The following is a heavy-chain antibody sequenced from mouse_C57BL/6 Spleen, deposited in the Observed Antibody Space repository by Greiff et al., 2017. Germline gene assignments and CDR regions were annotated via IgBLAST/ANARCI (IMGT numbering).Heavy chain of an antibody. V-gene: IGHV5-9-1*02. Sequence: EVKLVESGEGLVKPGGSLKLSCAASGFTFSSYAMSWVRQTPEKRLEWVAYISSGGDYIYYADTVKGRFTISRDNARNTLYLQMSRLKSEDTAMYYCTRDCYYMSYAMDYWGQGTSVTVSS. CDR2: ISSGGDYI. CDR3: TRDCYYMSYAMDY. CDR1: GFTFSSYA. J-gene: IGHJ4*01. D-gene: IGHD2-3*01.